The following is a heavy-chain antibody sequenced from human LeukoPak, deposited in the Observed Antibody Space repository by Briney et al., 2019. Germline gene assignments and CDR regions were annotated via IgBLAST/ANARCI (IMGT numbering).Heavy chain of an antibody. D-gene: IGHD3-3*01. Sequence: GGSLRLSCAASGFTVSSYYMIWVRQAPGKGLEWVSIIYSGGKTYYADSVKGRFTISRDNSKNTLYLQMNSLRAEDTAVYFCARGADFWSSAFDYWGQGTLVTVSS. CDR1: GFTVSSYY. CDR2: IYSGGKT. CDR3: ARGADFWSSAFDY. V-gene: IGHV3-53*01. J-gene: IGHJ4*02.